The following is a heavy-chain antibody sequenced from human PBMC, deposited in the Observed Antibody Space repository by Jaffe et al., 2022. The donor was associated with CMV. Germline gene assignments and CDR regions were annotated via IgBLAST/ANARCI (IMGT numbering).Heavy chain of an antibody. J-gene: IGHJ6*02. CDR2: IIPIFGTA. CDR3: ARDRGRGTRGGYYYYGMDV. Sequence: QVQLVQSGAEVKKPGSSVKVSCKASGGTFSSYAISWVRQAPGQGLEWMGGIIPIFGTANYAQKFQGRVTITADESTSTAYMELSSLRSEDTAVYYCARDRGRGTRGGYYYYGMDVWGQGTTVTVSS. CDR1: GGTFSSYA. V-gene: IGHV1-69*01. D-gene: IGHD3-10*01.